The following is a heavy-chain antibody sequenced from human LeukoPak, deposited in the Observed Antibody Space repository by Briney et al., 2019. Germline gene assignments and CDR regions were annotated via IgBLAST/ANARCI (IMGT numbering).Heavy chain of an antibody. D-gene: IGHD3-22*01. CDR1: GGSISSSSYY. CDR3: ARHAKGGMIAAYFQH. V-gene: IGHV4-39*01. J-gene: IGHJ1*01. CDR2: IYYSGST. Sequence: SETLSLTCTVSGGSISSSSYYWGWIRQPPGKGLEWIGSIYYSGSTYYNPSLKSRVTISVDTSKNQFSLKLSSVTAADTAVYYCARHAKGGMIAAYFQHWGQGTLVTVSS.